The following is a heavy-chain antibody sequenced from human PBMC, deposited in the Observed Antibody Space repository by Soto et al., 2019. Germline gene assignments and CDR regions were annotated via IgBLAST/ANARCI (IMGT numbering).Heavy chain of an antibody. V-gene: IGHV3-7*04. J-gene: IGHJ4*02. CDR1: GFTFSSYW. D-gene: IGHD6-13*01. Sequence: PGGSLRLSCAASGFTFSSYWMSWVRQAPGKGLEWVANIKQDGSEKYYVDSVKGRFTISRDNAKNSLYLQMNSLRAEDTAVYYCARGGRYSSSWYFDYWGQGTLVTVSS. CDR3: ARGGRYSSSWYFDY. CDR2: IKQDGSEK.